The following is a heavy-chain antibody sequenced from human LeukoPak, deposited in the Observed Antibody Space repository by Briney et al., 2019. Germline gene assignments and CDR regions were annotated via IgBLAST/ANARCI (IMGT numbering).Heavy chain of an antibody. CDR1: GFTVSSNY. V-gene: IGHV3-66*01. CDR2: IYSGGTT. D-gene: IGHD6-13*01. Sequence: PGGSLRLSCAASGFTVSSNYMSWVRQAPGKGLEWVSVIYSGGTTFYADSVRGRFTISRDSSKNTLSLQMNSPRAEDTAVYYCARVSTLGWSSSLTGFDCWGQGTLVTVSS. J-gene: IGHJ4*02. CDR3: ARVSTLGWSSSLTGFDC.